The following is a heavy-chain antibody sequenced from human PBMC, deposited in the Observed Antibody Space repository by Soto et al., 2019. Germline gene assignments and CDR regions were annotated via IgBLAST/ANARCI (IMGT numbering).Heavy chain of an antibody. J-gene: IGHJ4*02. CDR3: AKPVKNYYFDY. CDR1: GFTFSSYG. V-gene: IGHV3-30*02. D-gene: IGHD1-7*01. CDR2: IWYDGSNK. Sequence: PGGSLRLSCAASGFTFSSYGMHWVRQAPGKGLEWVAVIWYDGSNKYYADSVKGRFTISRDNSKNTLYLQMNSLRAEDTAVYYCAKPVKNYYFDYWGQGTLVTVSS.